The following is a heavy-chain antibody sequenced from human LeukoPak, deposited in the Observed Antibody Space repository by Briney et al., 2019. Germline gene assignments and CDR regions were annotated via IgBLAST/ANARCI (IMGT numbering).Heavy chain of an antibody. D-gene: IGHD4-17*01. CDR1: GGSISIYS. V-gene: IGHV4-59*08. Sequence: SECVSLTSTVSGGSISIYSWSWIRQPPGKGLEWIGYVFYGVSTNYNPALRSRVTISADTSKNQFSLKLSSVTAADTAVYYCARHLSGDYVWFDPWGQGTLVTVSS. CDR2: VFYGVST. J-gene: IGHJ5*02. CDR3: ARHLSGDYVWFDP.